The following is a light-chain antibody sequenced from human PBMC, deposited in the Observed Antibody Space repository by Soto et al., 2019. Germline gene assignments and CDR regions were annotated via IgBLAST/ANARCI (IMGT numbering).Light chain of an antibody. J-gene: IGKJ1*01. V-gene: IGKV2-28*01. CDR2: LGS. CDR1: QSLLHSNGNTF. CDR3: MHALQTPRT. Sequence: VMTQSPLSLTVTPGEPASISCKSTQSLLHSNGNTFLDWYMQKPGQSEQLLIYLGSRRAAGAADSVSGSGSGTDFTLRISTVEADDAGIYYCMHALQTPRTFGQGTKLEI.